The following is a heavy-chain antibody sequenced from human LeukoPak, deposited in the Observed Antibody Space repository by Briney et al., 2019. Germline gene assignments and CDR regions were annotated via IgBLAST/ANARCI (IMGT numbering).Heavy chain of an antibody. D-gene: IGHD3-22*01. CDR2: IRYDGSNK. CDR1: GFTFSSYG. V-gene: IGHV3-30*02. CDR3: AKNPYDSSGYYYYYMDV. Sequence: GGSPRLSCAASGFTFSSYGMHWVRQAPGKGLEWVAFIRYDGSNKYYADSVKGRFTISRDNSKNTLYLQMNSLRAEDTAVYYCAKNPYDSSGYYYYYMDVWGKGTTVTVSS. J-gene: IGHJ6*03.